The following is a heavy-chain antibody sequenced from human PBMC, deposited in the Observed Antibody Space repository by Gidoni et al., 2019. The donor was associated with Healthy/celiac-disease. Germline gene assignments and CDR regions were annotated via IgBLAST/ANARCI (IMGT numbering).Heavy chain of an antibody. CDR2: INHRGST. Sequence: QVQLQQWGAGLLKPSETLSLTCAVYGGSFSGYYWSWIRQPPGKGLEWIGEINHRGSTNYNPSLKSRVTISVDTSKNQFSLKLSSVTAADTAVYYCARGIGSVSNYYFDYWGQGTLVTVSS. D-gene: IGHD2-8*01. J-gene: IGHJ4*02. CDR3: ARGIGSVSNYYFDY. CDR1: GGSFSGYY. V-gene: IGHV4-34*01.